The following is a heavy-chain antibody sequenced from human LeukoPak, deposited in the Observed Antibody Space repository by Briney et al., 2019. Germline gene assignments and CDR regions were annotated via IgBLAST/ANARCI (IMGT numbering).Heavy chain of an antibody. J-gene: IGHJ4*02. CDR1: GVSFSNYF. CDR2: ISLSGTI. CDR3: ALSTTTVTTGTLDY. Sequence: SETLSLTCTVSGVSFSNYFWTWIRQPPGKGLEWIGEISLSGTIKYNPSLKSRVTISVDTSKNQFSLKLSTVPAADTAVYYCALSTTTVTTGTLDYWGQRGLVIASS. D-gene: IGHD4-17*01. V-gene: IGHV4-34*01.